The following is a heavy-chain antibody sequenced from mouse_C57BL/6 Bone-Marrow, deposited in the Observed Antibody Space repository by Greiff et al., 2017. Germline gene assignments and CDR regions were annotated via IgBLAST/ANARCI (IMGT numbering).Heavy chain of an antibody. CDR2: IDPSDRYT. CDR3: ARGITTVVDPLFDY. D-gene: IGHD1-1*01. Sequence: QVQLQQPGAELVKPGASVKLSCKASGYTFTSYWMQWVKQRPGQGLEWIGEIDPSDRYTNDNQKFKGKATLTVDTSSSKAYMQLSSLTYDDSAVYYCARGITTVVDPLFDYWGQGTTLTVSS. CDR1: GYTFTSYW. J-gene: IGHJ2*01. V-gene: IGHV1-50*01.